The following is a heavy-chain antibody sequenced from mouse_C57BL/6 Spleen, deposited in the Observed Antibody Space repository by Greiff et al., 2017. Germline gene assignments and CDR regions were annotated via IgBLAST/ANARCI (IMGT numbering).Heavy chain of an antibody. CDR1: GFTFSDYY. Sequence: EVKLMESEGGLVQPGSSMKLSCTASGFTFSDYYMAWVRQVPETGLEWVANINYDGSSTYYLDSLKSRFIISRDNAKNILYLQMSSLKSEDTATYYCAREGDYYGSSYWYFDVWGTGTTVTVSS. V-gene: IGHV5-16*01. J-gene: IGHJ1*03. D-gene: IGHD1-1*01. CDR3: AREGDYYGSSYWYFDV. CDR2: INYDGSST.